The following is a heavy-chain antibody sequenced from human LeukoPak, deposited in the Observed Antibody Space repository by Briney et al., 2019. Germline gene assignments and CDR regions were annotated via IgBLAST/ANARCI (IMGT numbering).Heavy chain of an antibody. CDR3: AGGPSVRYYAGSGYYYFDY. Sequence: SETLSLTCAVYGGSFSGYYLTWFRQSPGKGLEWIGEINHSGSTNYNPSLKSRVTISLDTSTDQFSLKLSSVTAADTALYFCAGGPSVRYYAGSGYYYFDYWGQGTLVTVSS. V-gene: IGHV4-34*01. CDR1: GGSFSGYY. J-gene: IGHJ4*02. CDR2: INHSGST. D-gene: IGHD3-22*01.